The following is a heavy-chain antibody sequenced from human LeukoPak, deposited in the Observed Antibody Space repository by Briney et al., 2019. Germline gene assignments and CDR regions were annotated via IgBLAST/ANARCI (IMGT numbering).Heavy chain of an antibody. CDR2: FYGGGST. CDR1: GFSFSATW. V-gene: IGHV3-66*01. Sequence: PGGSLRLSCAASGFSFSATWMHWVRQAPGKGLEWVSGFYGGGSTDYADSVKGRFTISRDNSKNTLYLQMNSLRAEDTAVYYCARVGAVGGVFRAFDIWGQGTMVTVSS. J-gene: IGHJ3*02. CDR3: ARVGAVGGVFRAFDI. D-gene: IGHD3-16*01.